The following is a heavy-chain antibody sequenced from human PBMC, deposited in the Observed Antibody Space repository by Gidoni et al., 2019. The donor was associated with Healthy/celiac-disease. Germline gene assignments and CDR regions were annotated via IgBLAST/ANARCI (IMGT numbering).Heavy chain of an antibody. CDR3: AREGAYDFWSGYYNIAAAGTCYYYGMDV. D-gene: IGHD3-3*01. Sequence: QVQLVQSGAEVKKPGASVKVSCKASGYTFTSYGISWVRQAPGQGLEWMGWISAYNGNTNYAQKLQGRVTMTTDTSTSTAYMELRSLRSDDTAVYYCAREGAYDFWSGYYNIAAAGTCYYYGMDVWGQGTTVTVSS. CDR1: GYTFTSYG. CDR2: ISAYNGNT. J-gene: IGHJ6*02. V-gene: IGHV1-18*01.